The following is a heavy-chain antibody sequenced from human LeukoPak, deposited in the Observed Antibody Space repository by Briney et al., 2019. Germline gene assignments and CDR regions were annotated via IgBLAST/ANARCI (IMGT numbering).Heavy chain of an antibody. Sequence: GSSVKVSCKASGGTFSSYAISWVRQAPGQGLEWMGRIIPIFGTANYAQKLQGRVTITTDESTSTAYMELSSLRSEDTAVYYCARGSRVATITGFDYWGQGTLVTVSS. D-gene: IGHD5-12*01. J-gene: IGHJ4*02. CDR3: ARGSRVATITGFDY. CDR2: IIPIFGTA. CDR1: GGTFSSYA. V-gene: IGHV1-69*05.